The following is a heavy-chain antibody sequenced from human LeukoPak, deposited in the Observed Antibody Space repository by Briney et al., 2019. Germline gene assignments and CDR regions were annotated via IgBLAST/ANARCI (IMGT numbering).Heavy chain of an antibody. CDR2: LYASGTT. Sequence: TLSLTCTVSGVSISSYYWSWIRQSXGKGLEWLGRLYASGTTAYSPSLRSRLTISIDTSKSQRSLKLSSVTAADTAVYYCVKVGQIWSNGGFFDLWGQGTLVTVSS. D-gene: IGHD5-18*01. J-gene: IGHJ4*02. CDR1: GVSISSYY. CDR3: VKVGQIWSNGGFFDL. V-gene: IGHV4-4*07.